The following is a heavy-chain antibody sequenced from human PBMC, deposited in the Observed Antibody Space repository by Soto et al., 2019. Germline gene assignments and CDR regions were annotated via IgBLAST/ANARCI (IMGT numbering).Heavy chain of an antibody. CDR3: AKNSYYDSSGYYYGSSAFDI. J-gene: IGHJ3*02. CDR1: GFTFSSYA. Sequence: ESGGGLVQPGGSLRLSCAASGFTFSSYAMSWVRQAPGKGLEWVSAISGSGGSTYYADSVKGRFTISRDNSKNTLYLQMNSLRAEDTAVYYCAKNSYYDSSGYYYGSSAFDIWGQGTMVTVSS. CDR2: ISGSGGST. D-gene: IGHD3-22*01. V-gene: IGHV3-23*01.